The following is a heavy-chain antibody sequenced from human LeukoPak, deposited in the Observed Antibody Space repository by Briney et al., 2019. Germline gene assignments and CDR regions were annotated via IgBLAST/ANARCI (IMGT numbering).Heavy chain of an antibody. V-gene: IGHV4-59*01. CDR2: IYSSGIT. CDR1: GASISSYY. D-gene: IGHD1-1*01. J-gene: IGHJ4*02. CDR3: ARWNEGLGF. Sequence: PSETLSLTCAVSGASISSYYWSWIRQPPGKGLEWIAYIYSSGITSYNPSLKSRVTISVDTSKTQFSLKLTSVTAADTAVYYCARWNEGLGFWGQGTLVAVSS.